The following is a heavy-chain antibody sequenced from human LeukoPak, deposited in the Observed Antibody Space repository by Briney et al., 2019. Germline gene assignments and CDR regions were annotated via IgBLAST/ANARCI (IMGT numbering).Heavy chain of an antibody. V-gene: IGHV3-23*01. CDR2: ISGSGGST. CDR1: GFTFSSYA. CDR3: AKGGMKYQLLTYLDY. J-gene: IGHJ4*02. Sequence: AGGSLRLSCEASGFTFSSYAMSWVRQAPGKGLEWVSAISGSGGSTYYADSVKGRFTISRDNSKNTLYLQMNSLRAEDTAVYYCAKGGMKYQLLTYLDYWGQGTLVTVSS. D-gene: IGHD2-2*01.